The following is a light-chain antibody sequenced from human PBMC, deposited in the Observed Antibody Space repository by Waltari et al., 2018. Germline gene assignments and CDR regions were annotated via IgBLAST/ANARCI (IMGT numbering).Light chain of an antibody. Sequence: QSAPTQPASVSGSPGQSIPIPCTRTSSYVGSYHLVSCYHQHPGKATNLMVYEGSKRPSGVSNRFSGSKSGNTASLTISGLQAEDEADYYCCSYAGSSTYVFGTGTKVTVL. V-gene: IGLV2-23*01. J-gene: IGLJ1*01. CDR2: EGS. CDR1: SSYVGSYHL. CDR3: CSYAGSSTYV.